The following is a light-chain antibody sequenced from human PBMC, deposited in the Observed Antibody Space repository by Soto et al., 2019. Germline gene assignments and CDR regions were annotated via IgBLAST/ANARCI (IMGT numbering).Light chain of an antibody. CDR1: QSISTS. Sequence: DMQMTQSPSTLSASVGDRVTITCRASQSISTSLAWYQQKPGKAPKLLIHDASSLESGVPSRFNGSGSGTEFTLTISSLQPDDFATYYCKHYNSYSEALGQGTKVDIK. CDR2: DAS. CDR3: KHYNSYSEA. J-gene: IGKJ1*01. V-gene: IGKV1-5*01.